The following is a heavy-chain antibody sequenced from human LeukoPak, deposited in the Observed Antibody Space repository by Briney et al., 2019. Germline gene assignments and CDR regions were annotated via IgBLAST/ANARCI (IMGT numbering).Heavy chain of an antibody. J-gene: IGHJ6*03. CDR3: ARGATSWFGESPAYYYMDV. Sequence: ASVKVSCKASGYTFTSYYMHWVRQAPGQGLEWMGIINPSGGSTSYAQKFQGRVTMTRDTSTSTVYMELSSLRSEDTAVYYCARGATSWFGESPAYYYMDVWRKGTTVTVSS. V-gene: IGHV1-46*01. CDR2: INPSGGST. CDR1: GYTFTSYY. D-gene: IGHD3-10*01.